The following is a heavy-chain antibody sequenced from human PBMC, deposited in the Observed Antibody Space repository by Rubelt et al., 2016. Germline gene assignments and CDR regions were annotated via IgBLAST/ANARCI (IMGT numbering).Heavy chain of an antibody. CDR3: ARHLRSGSGYYSPFVY. D-gene: IGHD3-22*01. CDR2: INHGGST. Sequence: QVQLKQWGAGLLKPSETLSVTCAVYGGSFSGYYWTWIRQPPGKGLEWIGEINHGGSTNHNPSLKSRVTIAVDTSKNQISLKTSSVTAADTVDYYCARHLRSGSGYYSPFVYWGQGTLVTVSS. J-gene: IGHJ4*02. CDR1: GGSFSGYY. V-gene: IGHV4-34*01.